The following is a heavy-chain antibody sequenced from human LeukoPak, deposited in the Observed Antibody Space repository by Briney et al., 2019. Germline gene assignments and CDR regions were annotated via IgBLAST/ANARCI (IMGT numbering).Heavy chain of an antibody. CDR2: INHSGST. CDR3: ARGGPEYVLRYFTRLFDY. V-gene: IGHV4-34*01. CDR1: GGSFSGYY. J-gene: IGHJ4*02. Sequence: PSETLSLTCAVYGGSFSGYYWSWIRQPPGKGLEWIGEINHSGSTNYNPSLKSRVTISVDTSKNQFSLKLSSVTAADTAVYYCARGGPEYVLRYFTRLFDYWGQGTLVTVSS. D-gene: IGHD3-9*01.